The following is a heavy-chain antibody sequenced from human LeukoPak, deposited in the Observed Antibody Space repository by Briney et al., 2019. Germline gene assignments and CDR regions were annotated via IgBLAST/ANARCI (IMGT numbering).Heavy chain of an antibody. Sequence: GESLKIPCKGSGYSFTSYWIGWVRQMPGKGLEWMGIIYPGDSDTRYSPSFQGQVTISADKSISTAYLQWSSLKASDTAMYYCARRYYDFWSGGNDAFDIWGQGTMVTVSS. J-gene: IGHJ3*02. V-gene: IGHV5-51*01. CDR2: IYPGDSDT. CDR3: ARRYYDFWSGGNDAFDI. CDR1: GYSFTSYW. D-gene: IGHD3-3*01.